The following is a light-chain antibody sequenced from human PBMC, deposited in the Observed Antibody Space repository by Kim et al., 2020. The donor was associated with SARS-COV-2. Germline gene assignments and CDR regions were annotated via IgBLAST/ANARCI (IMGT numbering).Light chain of an antibody. CDR2: DAS. Sequence: LSPGERATLSCRASQSVDISLAWYQQKPGQAPRLLIYDASNRVTGIPARFSGSGSGTDFTLTISSLEPEDFAVYYCQQRSIWPPGSFGQGTKLEIK. CDR3: QQRSIWPPGS. CDR1: QSVDIS. J-gene: IGKJ2*04. V-gene: IGKV3-11*01.